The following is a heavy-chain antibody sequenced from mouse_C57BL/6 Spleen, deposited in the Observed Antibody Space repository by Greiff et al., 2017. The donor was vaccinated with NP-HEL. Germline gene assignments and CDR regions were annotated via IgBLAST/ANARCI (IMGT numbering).Heavy chain of an antibody. D-gene: IGHD1-1*01. CDR3: ARGGDYYGSSPLDY. CDR2: IYPGSGST. V-gene: IGHV1-55*01. J-gene: IGHJ2*01. CDR1: GYTFTSYW. Sequence: QVQLQQPGAELVKPGASVKMSCKASGYTFTSYWITWVKQRPGQGLEWIGDIYPGSGSTNYNEKFKSKATLTVDTSSSTAYMQLSSLTSEDSAVYYCARGGDYYGSSPLDYWGQGTTLTVSS.